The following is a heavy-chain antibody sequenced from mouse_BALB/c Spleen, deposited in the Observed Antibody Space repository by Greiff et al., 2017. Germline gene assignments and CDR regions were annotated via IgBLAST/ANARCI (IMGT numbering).Heavy chain of an antibody. CDR1: GFSLTSYG. CDR3: ARQAYGNYEAMDY. D-gene: IGHD2-10*02. Sequence: VQGVESGPDLVAPSQSLSITCTVSGFSLTSYGVHWVRQPPGKGLEWLVVIWSDGSTTYNSALKSRLSISKDNSKSQVFLKMNSLQTDDTAMYYCARQAYGNYEAMDYWGQGTSVTVSS. CDR2: IWSDGST. J-gene: IGHJ4*01. V-gene: IGHV2-6-2*01.